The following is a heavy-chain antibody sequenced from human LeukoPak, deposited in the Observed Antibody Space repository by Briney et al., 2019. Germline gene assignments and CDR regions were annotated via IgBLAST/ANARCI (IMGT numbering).Heavy chain of an antibody. Sequence: ASVKLSCKASGGTFSSYAISWVRQAPGQGLEWMGRIIPILGTANYAQKFQGRVTITADKSTSTAYMELSSLRSEDTAVYYCASRKDYYDSSGYWEVDYYYGMDVWGQGTTVTVSS. CDR3: ASRKDYYDSSGYWEVDYYYGMDV. J-gene: IGHJ6*02. D-gene: IGHD3-22*01. CDR1: GGTFSSYA. V-gene: IGHV1-69*04. CDR2: IIPILGTA.